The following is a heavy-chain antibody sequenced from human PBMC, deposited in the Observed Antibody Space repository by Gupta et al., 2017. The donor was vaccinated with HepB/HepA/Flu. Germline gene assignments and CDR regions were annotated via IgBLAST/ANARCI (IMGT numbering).Heavy chain of an antibody. J-gene: IGHJ3*02. Sequence: GRFTISRDNSKNTLYLQMNSLTADDTAVYYCVKDRGYQNILIAFDIWGQGTMVTVSS. D-gene: IGHD3-10*01. CDR3: VKDRGYQNILIAFDI. V-gene: IGHV3-23*01.